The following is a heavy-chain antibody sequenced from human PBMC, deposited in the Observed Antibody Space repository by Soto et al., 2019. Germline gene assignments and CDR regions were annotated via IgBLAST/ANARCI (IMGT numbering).Heavy chain of an antibody. CDR3: ARAITMVRGVVTIYYYGMDV. Sequence: GASVKVSCKASGYTFTSYAMHWVRQAPGQRLEWVGWINAGNGNTKYSQKFQGRVTITRDTSASTAYMELSSLRSEDTAVYYCARAITMVRGVVTIYYYGMDVWGQGTTVTVSS. D-gene: IGHD3-10*01. CDR2: INAGNGNT. V-gene: IGHV1-3*01. J-gene: IGHJ6*02. CDR1: GYTFTSYA.